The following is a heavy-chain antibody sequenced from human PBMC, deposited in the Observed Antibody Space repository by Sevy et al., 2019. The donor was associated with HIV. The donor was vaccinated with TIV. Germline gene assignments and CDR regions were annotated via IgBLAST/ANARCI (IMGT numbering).Heavy chain of an antibody. CDR3: ARTRNGRKGAFDI. V-gene: IGHV4-38-2*02. J-gene: IGHJ3*02. CDR1: GYSISSGYY. Sequence: SETLSLTCTVSGYSISSGYYWCWIRQPPGKGLEWIGSIYHSGNTYYNPSLKSRVTISVDTSKNQFSLKLSTVTAADAAVYYCARTRNGRKGAFDIWGQGTMVTVSS. CDR2: IYHSGNT. D-gene: IGHD1-26*01.